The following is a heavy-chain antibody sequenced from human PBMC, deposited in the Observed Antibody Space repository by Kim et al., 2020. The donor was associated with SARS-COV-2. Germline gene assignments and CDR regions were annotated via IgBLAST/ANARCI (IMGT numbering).Heavy chain of an antibody. J-gene: IGHJ4*02. CDR2: IYSGGST. CDR1: GFTVSSNY. V-gene: IGHV3-66*02. CDR3: ARGNRGIRYFDWSIPYYFDY. Sequence: GGSLRLSCAASGFTVSSNYMSWVRQAPGKGLEWVSVIYSGGSTYYADSVKGRFTISRDNSKNTLYLQMNSLRAEDTAVYYCARGNRGIRYFDWSIPYYFDYWGQGTLVTVSS. D-gene: IGHD3-9*01.